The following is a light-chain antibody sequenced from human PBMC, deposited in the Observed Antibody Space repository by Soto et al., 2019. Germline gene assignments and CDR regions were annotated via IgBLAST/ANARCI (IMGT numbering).Light chain of an antibody. Sequence: EIVMTQSPATLSVSPGESVTLSCRASQSVSSYVAWYQQKPGQAPRLLIYDVSKKATGDPAKFSGSGSGTEFSLTISSLQSEDCAVYYCQKYDNWPPRLTFGGGTKVEIK. CDR2: DVS. CDR3: QKYDNWPPRLT. V-gene: IGKV3D-15*01. J-gene: IGKJ4*01. CDR1: QSVSSY.